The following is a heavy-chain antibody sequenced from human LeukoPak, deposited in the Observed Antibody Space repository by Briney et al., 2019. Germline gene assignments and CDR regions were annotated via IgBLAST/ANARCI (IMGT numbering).Heavy chain of an antibody. CDR3: DGSSSSWYPFQH. CDR1: GGSISSSSYY. V-gene: IGHV4-39*07. D-gene: IGHD6-13*01. J-gene: IGHJ1*01. CDR2: IYYSGST. Sequence: SETLSLTCTVSGGSISSSSYYWGWIRQPPGKGLEWIGSIYYSGSTYYNPSLKSRVTISVDTSKNQFSLKLSSVTAADTAVYYCDGSSSSWYPFQHWGQGTLVTVSS.